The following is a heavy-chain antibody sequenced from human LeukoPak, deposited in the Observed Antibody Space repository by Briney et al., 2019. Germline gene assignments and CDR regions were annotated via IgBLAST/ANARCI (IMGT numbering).Heavy chain of an antibody. CDR1: GYTFTSYG. J-gene: IGHJ4*02. Sequence: GASVKVSCKASGYTFTSYGITWVRQAPRQGLEWMGWISAYNGNTNYAQKLQGRVTMTTDTSTSTAYMELRSLRSDDTAVYYCARSLYCSGGSCYAGGSGYWGQGTLVTVSS. V-gene: IGHV1-18*01. CDR2: ISAYNGNT. D-gene: IGHD2-15*01. CDR3: ARSLYCSGGSCYAGGSGY.